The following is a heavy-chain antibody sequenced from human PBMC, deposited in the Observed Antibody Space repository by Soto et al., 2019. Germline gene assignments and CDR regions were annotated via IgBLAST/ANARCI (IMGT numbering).Heavy chain of an antibody. CDR1: GGSFSGYF. J-gene: IGHJ4*02. D-gene: IGHD3-22*01. CDR2: IFHGGST. Sequence: SETLSLTCAVYGGSFSGYFWSWIRQPPGKGLEWIGEIFHGGSTNYSPSLKRRVTISVDTSKNQFSLELSSVTAADTAVYYCARPHYDSNTFYYFFDYWGQGTLVTVSS. CDR3: ARPHYDSNTFYYFFDY. V-gene: IGHV4-34*12.